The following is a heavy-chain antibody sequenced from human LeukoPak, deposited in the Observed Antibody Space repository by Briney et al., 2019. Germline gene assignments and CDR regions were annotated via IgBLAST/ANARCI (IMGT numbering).Heavy chain of an antibody. CDR3: ASIVGATTKAFAI. CDR2: INHSGST. CDR1: GGSFSGYY. V-gene: IGHV4-34*01. J-gene: IGHJ3*02. D-gene: IGHD1-26*01. Sequence: SETLSLTCAVYGGSFSGYYWSWIRQPPGKGLEWIGEINHSGSTNYNPSLKSRVTISVDTSKNQFSLKLSSVTAADTAVYYCASIVGATTKAFAIWGQGTMVTVSS.